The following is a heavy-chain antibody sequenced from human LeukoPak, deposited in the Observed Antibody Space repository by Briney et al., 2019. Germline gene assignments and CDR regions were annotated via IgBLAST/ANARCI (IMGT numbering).Heavy chain of an antibody. J-gene: IGHJ4*02. Sequence: GGSLRLSCAASGFTFSCYGMHWVRQAPGKGLEWVAVIWYDGSKKYYADSVKGRFTISRDNSKNTLYLQMNSLRAEDTAVYYCARRDGDNDRGFDYWGQGTLVTVSS. CDR2: IWYDGSKK. CDR3: ARRDGDNDRGFDY. D-gene: IGHD4-17*01. V-gene: IGHV3-33*01. CDR1: GFTFSCYG.